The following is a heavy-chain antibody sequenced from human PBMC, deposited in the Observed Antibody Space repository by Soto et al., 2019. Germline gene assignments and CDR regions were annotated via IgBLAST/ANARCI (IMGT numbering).Heavy chain of an antibody. V-gene: IGHV3-23*01. Sequence: EVPPLESGGGLVQHGGSLRLSCAASGYTFSSYAMSWVRLSPGKGLEWVSAMSGSGGSTYYADSVKGRFTNSRDNSTNTLYLQMNSLRAKDTSVYYCAKALYGSGSYYNDAFDIWGQGTMVTVSS. D-gene: IGHD3-10*01. CDR1: GYTFSSYA. CDR3: AKALYGSGSYYNDAFDI. CDR2: MSGSGGST. J-gene: IGHJ3*02.